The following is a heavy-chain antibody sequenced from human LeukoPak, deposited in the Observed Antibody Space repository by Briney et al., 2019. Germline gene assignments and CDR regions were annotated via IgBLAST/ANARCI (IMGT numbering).Heavy chain of an antibody. Sequence: SETQSLTCTVSGGSISSGGYYWSWIRQHPGKGLEWIGYIYYSGSTYYNPSLKSRVTISVDTSKNQFSLKLSSVTAADTAVYYCARTIVVVPAAMFAFDIWGQGTMVTVSS. CDR2: IYYSGST. V-gene: IGHV4-31*03. CDR3: ARTIVVVPAAMFAFDI. J-gene: IGHJ3*02. CDR1: GGSISSGGYY. D-gene: IGHD2-2*01.